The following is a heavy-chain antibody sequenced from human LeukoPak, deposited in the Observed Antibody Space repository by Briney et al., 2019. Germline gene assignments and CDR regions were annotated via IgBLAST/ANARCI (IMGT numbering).Heavy chain of an antibody. CDR2: ISSNGGST. V-gene: IGHV3-64D*06. CDR1: GFTFISYV. D-gene: IGHD3-9*01. Sequence: PGGALRVSCSASGFTFISYVMHWVRQAPGRGREYVSAISSNGGSTYYADSVKGGFTISRDNSKKTLYLQMSSLRAEDTDVYYCVKDLGYYDILSGYYRSGDYYCGMDVWGKGTTVTVSS. CDR3: VKDLGYYDILSGYYRSGDYYCGMDV. J-gene: IGHJ6*04.